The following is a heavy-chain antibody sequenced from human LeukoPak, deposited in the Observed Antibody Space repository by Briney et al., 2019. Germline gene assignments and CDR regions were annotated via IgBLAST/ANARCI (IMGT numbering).Heavy chain of an antibody. CDR1: GGSFSGYY. CDR2: INHSGST. J-gene: IGHJ6*04. D-gene: IGHD3-10*01. V-gene: IGHV4-34*01. Sequence: SETLSLTCAVYGGSFSGYYWSWIRQPPGKGLEWIGEINHSGSTNYNPSLKSRVTISVDTSKNQFSLKLSSVTAADTAVYYCARGGSGSYYNIPYYYYGMDVWGKGTTVTVPS. CDR3: ARGGSGSYYNIPYYYYGMDV.